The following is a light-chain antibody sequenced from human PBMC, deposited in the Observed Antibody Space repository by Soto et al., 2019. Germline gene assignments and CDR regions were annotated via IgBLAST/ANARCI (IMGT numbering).Light chain of an antibody. CDR2: DAS. CDR3: QQSYSAPYT. V-gene: IGKV1-39*01. J-gene: IGKJ2*01. Sequence: DIQMTQSPSSLSASVGDRVTITCRASQNVRSYLNWYQQKPGKAPNVLIYDASSLRSGVPSRFSGSGSGTDFTLTIGSLQPEDSATYYCQQSYSAPYTFGQGTKVEIK. CDR1: QNVRSY.